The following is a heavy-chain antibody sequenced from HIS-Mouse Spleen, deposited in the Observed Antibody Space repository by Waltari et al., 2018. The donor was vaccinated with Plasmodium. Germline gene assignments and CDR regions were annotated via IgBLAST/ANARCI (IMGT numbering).Heavy chain of an antibody. CDR3: AREDILTGYYNDYWYFDL. D-gene: IGHD3-9*01. CDR1: GFTFSSYA. V-gene: IGHV3-30-3*01. J-gene: IGHJ2*01. Sequence: QVQLVESGGGVVQPGRSLRLSCAASGFTFSSYAMHWVRQAPGKGLESVAVISYDGSNKYYAESVKGRFTISRDNAKNSLYLQMNSLRAEDTAVYYCAREDILTGYYNDYWYFDLWGRGSLVTVSS. CDR2: ISYDGSNK.